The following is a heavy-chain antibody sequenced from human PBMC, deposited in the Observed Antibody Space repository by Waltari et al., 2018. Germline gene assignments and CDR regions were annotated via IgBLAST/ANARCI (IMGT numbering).Heavy chain of an antibody. Sequence: EVQLLESGGGLVQPGGSLSLPCSASGFTFSSYSMSWVRQAPGKGLEWVSAIRGGDGTTYYADSVKGRFTISRDNSRNTLYLQMNSLRAEDTAIYYCASHVDSAPWGQGTLVTVSS. J-gene: IGHJ4*02. CDR2: IRGGDGTT. CDR3: ASHVDSAP. CDR1: GFTFSSYS. D-gene: IGHD5-18*01. V-gene: IGHV3-23*01.